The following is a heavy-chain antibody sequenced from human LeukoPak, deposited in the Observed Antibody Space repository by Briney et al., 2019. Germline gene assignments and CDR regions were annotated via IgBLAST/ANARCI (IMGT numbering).Heavy chain of an antibody. CDR1: GYTFTSYD. CDR2: MNPNSGNT. Sequence: GASVKVSCKAAGYTFTSYDINWVRQATGHGLEWMGWMNPNSGNTGYAQKFQGRVTITRNTSISTAYMKLSSLRSVDTAVYYCARTAKYCDFWSGYYTNYYYMDVWGKGTTVTVSS. J-gene: IGHJ6*03. V-gene: IGHV1-8*03. D-gene: IGHD3-3*01. CDR3: ARTAKYCDFWSGYYTNYYYMDV.